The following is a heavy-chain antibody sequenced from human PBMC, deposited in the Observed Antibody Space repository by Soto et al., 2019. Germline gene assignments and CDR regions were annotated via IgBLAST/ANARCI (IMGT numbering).Heavy chain of an antibody. CDR2: ISSSGSTI. D-gene: IGHD5-12*01. J-gene: IGHJ6*02. Sequence: PGGSPGLSCAASGFIFSSYNMNWVRQAPGKGLEWVSYISSSGSTIDYADSVKGRFTISRDNTKNSLYLQMNSLRAEDTAVYYCAREVDIVASFYYYGMDVWGQGTTVTVSS. CDR3: AREVDIVASFYYYGMDV. CDR1: GFIFSSYN. V-gene: IGHV3-48*04.